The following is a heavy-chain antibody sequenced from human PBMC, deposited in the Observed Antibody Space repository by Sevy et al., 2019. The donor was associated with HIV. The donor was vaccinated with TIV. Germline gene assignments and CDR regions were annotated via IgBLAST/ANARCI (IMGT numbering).Heavy chain of an antibody. V-gene: IGHV3-30-3*01. J-gene: IGHJ3*02. CDR1: GFTFSSYA. CDR2: ISYDGSNK. Sequence: GGSLRLSCAASGFTFSSYAMHWVRQAPGKGLEWVAVISYDGSNKYYADSVKGRFTISRDNSKNTLYLQMNSRGAEDTAVYYCARDRPFNDAFDIWGQGTMVTVSS. CDR3: ARDRPFNDAFDI.